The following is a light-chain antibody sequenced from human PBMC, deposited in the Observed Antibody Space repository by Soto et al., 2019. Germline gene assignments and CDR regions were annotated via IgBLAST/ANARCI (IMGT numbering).Light chain of an antibody. CDR1: SSDVGGYNY. CDR2: EVN. Sequence: QSVLTQPASVSGSLGQSITISCTGSSSDVGGYNYVSWYQQHPGKAPKLMIYEVNNRPSGVSNRFSGSKSGNTASLTISGLQAEDEADYYCSSFISSSTQVLGGGTKLTVL. V-gene: IGLV2-14*01. CDR3: SSFISSSTQV. J-gene: IGLJ3*02.